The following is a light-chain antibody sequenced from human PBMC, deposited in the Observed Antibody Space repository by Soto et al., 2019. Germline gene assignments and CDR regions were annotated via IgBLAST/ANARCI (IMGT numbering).Light chain of an antibody. J-gene: IGLJ3*02. V-gene: IGLV1-44*01. Sequence: QSALTQPTSASGTPGQRVTIICSGSSSNIGSNAVNWYQQVPGTAPKLLIFSNNQRPSGVPDRFSGSKSGTSASLAISGLQSEDEADYYCATWDDSLNGLVFGGGTKLTVL. CDR3: ATWDDSLNGLV. CDR2: SNN. CDR1: SSNIGSNA.